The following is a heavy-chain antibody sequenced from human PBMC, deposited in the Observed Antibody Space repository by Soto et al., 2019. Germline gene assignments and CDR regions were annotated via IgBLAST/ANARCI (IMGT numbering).Heavy chain of an antibody. CDR2: IYYSGST. Sequence: SETLSLTCTVSGGSISSGGYYWSWIRQHPGKGLEWIGYIYYSGSTYYNPSLKSRVTISVDMSKNQFSLKLSSVTAADTAVYYCARGDTTFSPAFDIWGQGTMVTVSS. D-gene: IGHD3-10*02. V-gene: IGHV4-31*03. CDR3: ARGDTTFSPAFDI. J-gene: IGHJ3*02. CDR1: GGSISSGGYY.